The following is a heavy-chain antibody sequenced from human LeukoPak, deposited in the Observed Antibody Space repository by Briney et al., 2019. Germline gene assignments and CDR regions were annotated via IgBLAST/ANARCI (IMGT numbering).Heavy chain of an antibody. D-gene: IGHD1-26*01. J-gene: IGHJ4*02. Sequence: GGSLRLSCAASGFTFSSYSMNWVRQAPGKGLEWVSSISSSSSYIYYADSVKGRFTISRDNAKNSLYLQMNSLRAEDTAVYYCARDARISIVGAKEASSYWGQGTLVTVSP. CDR3: ARDARISIVGAKEASSY. CDR1: GFTFSSYS. CDR2: ISSSSSYI. V-gene: IGHV3-21*01.